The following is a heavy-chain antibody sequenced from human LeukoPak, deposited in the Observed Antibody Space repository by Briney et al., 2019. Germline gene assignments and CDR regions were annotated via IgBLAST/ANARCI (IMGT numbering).Heavy chain of an antibody. Sequence: GGSLRLSCAASGFTVSTYVMNWVRQAPGKGLEWVSAIGGTDGTTFYADSVKGRFAISRDNSKNALFLDMHTLRAEDTALYCCTTRVDGSGTYYIDYWGQGTLVTVFS. D-gene: IGHD3-10*01. CDR2: IGGTDGTT. CDR1: GFTVSTYV. V-gene: IGHV3-23*01. CDR3: TTRVDGSGTYYIDY. J-gene: IGHJ4*02.